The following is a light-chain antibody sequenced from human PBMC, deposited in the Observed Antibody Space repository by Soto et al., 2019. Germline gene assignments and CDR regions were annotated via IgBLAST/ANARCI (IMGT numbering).Light chain of an antibody. J-gene: IGLJ1*01. CDR3: SSYTATNTLV. V-gene: IGLV2-14*03. CDR1: SSDVGNYNY. CDR2: DVS. Sequence: QSVLTQPASVSGSPGQSITISCTGASSDVGNYNYVSWYQQHPGKAPKLIIYDVSNRPSGVSNRFSGSKSGNTASLTISGLQAEDEADYYCSSYTATNTLVFGSGTKSPS.